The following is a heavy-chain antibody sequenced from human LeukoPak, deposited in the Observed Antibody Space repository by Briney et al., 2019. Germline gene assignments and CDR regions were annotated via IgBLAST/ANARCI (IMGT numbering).Heavy chain of an antibody. V-gene: IGHV1-18*01. D-gene: IGHD2-15*01. Sequence: GASVKVSCKASGYTFTSYGISWVRQAPGQGLEWMGWISAYNGNTNYAQKLQGRVTITTDTSTSTAYMELRSLRSDDTAVYYCARARWGDCSGGSCYLFDYWGQGTLVTVSS. J-gene: IGHJ4*02. CDR2: ISAYNGNT. CDR1: GYTFTSYG. CDR3: ARARWGDCSGGSCYLFDY.